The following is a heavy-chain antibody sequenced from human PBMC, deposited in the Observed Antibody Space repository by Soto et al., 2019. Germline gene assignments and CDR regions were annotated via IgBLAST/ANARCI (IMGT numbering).Heavy chain of an antibody. CDR2: INAGNGNT. V-gene: IGHV1-3*01. J-gene: IGHJ4*02. Sequence: GASVKVSCKASGYTFTSYAMHWVRQAPGQRLEWMGWINAGNGNTKYSQKFQGRVTITRDTSASTAYMELSSLRSEDTAVYYCARGGAAHLGYYYWGQGTLVTVSS. CDR1: GYTFTSYA. D-gene: IGHD2-15*01. CDR3: ARGGAAHLGYYY.